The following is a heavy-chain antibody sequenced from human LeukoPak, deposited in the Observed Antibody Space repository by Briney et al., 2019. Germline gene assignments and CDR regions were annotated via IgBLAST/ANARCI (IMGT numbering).Heavy chain of an antibody. Sequence: GASVKVSCKASGYTFTGYYIHWVRQAPGQGLEWMGWINPNSGGTNYAQKFQGRVTMTSDTSISTAYMELSRLRSDDTAVYYCSSQYCTNTVCYYYFDYWGQGTLVTVSS. CDR2: INPNSGGT. CDR1: GYTFTGYY. CDR3: SSQYCTNTVCYYYFDY. D-gene: IGHD2-2*01. V-gene: IGHV1-2*02. J-gene: IGHJ4*02.